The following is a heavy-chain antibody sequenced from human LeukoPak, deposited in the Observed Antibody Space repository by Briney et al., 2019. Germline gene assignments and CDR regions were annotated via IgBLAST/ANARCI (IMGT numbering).Heavy chain of an antibody. J-gene: IGHJ4*02. Sequence: SGPTLVRPTQTLTLTCTISGLSLSTSGVGVGWFRQPPGKALEWLALIYWNGDQRHSPSLKSRLTISKDTSKNQVVLTMTNMDPVDTANYFCARGTPDDRSSYGGPGYFDSWGLGTLVTVSS. D-gene: IGHD3-22*01. CDR3: ARGTPDDRSSYGGPGYFDS. CDR2: IYWNGDQ. CDR1: GLSLSTSGVG. V-gene: IGHV2-5*01.